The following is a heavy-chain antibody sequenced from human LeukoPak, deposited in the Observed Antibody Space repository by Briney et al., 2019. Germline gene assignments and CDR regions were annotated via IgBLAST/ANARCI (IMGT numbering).Heavy chain of an antibody. J-gene: IGHJ6*01. V-gene: IGHV1-58*02. Sequence: SVTVSFKASGFTFTISAMQWGRQARGQRLEWIGWIVVGSGNTNYAKKFQERVTITRDMSTSTAYMELSSLRSEDTAVYYCAANDFWSRGGMDVWGQGTTVTVHS. CDR3: AANDFWSRGGMDV. D-gene: IGHD3-3*01. CDR2: IVVGSGNT. CDR1: GFTFTISA.